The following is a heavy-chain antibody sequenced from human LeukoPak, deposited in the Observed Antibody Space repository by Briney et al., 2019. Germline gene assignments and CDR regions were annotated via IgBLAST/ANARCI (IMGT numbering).Heavy chain of an antibody. CDR3: ANWVATLDLGGW. CDR2: IRSKANSYAT. J-gene: IGHJ4*02. D-gene: IGHD3/OR15-3a*01. V-gene: IGHV3-73*01. CDR1: GFTFSGSA. Sequence: GGSLKLSCAASGFTFSGSAMHWVRQASGEGLEWVGRIRSKANSYATAYAASVKGRFTISRDDSKNTAYLQMNSLKTEDTAVYYCANWVATLDLGGWWGQGTLVTVSS.